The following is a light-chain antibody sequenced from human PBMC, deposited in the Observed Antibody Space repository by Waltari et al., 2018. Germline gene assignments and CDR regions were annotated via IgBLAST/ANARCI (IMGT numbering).Light chain of an antibody. V-gene: IGKV3-20*01. CDR3: QQYDISPLT. CDR1: QTVRTTY. CDR2: DTS. Sequence: EIVLTPSPGTLSLSPGERATLSCRASQTVRTTYLAWYQQKPGQAPTLLIYDTSIRATGIPDRFSGSGSGPDVTLTINSLEPEDFAVYDWQQYDISPLTFGGGTKVETK. J-gene: IGKJ4*01.